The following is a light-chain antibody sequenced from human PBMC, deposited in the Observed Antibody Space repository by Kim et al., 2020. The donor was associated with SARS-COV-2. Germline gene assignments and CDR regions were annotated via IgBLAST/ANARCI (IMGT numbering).Light chain of an antibody. V-gene: IGLV2-14*01. J-gene: IGLJ2*01. CDR1: NSDVGAYNY. Sequence: QSALTQPASVSGSPGQSITITCTVTNSDVGAYNYVSWYQQPPGTAPKLMIYDVSKRPSGVSNRFSGSKSGNTASLTISGLEAEDEADYYCSSYASNRDVLFGGGTQLTVL. CDR3: SSYASNRDVL. CDR2: DVS.